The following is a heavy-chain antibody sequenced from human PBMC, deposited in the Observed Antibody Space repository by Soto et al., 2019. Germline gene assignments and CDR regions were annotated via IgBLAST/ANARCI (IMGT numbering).Heavy chain of an antibody. J-gene: IGHJ6*02. V-gene: IGHV3-53*01. Sequence: EVQLVESGGGLIQPGGSLRLSCAASGFTISNNYMTWVRQAPGKGLEWVSLIDNGGDTYYADSVKGRFTLSRDSSKNTRYLQINILRAEDTAVYNCARGGSLYYYYGIDVWGQGTTVTVSS. D-gene: IGHD3-16*01. CDR3: ARGGSLYYYYGIDV. CDR1: GFTISNNY. CDR2: IDNGGDT.